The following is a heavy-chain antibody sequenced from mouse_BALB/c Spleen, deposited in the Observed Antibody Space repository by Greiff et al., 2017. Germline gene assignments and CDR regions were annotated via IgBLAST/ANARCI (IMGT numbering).Heavy chain of an antibody. V-gene: IGHV5-6-5*01. CDR1: GFTFSSYA. CDR3: ARDDYYAMDY. CDR2: ISSGGST. J-gene: IGHJ4*01. Sequence: EVMLVESGGGLVKPGGSLKLSCAASGFTFSSYAMSWVRQTPEKRLEWVGSISSGGSTYYPDSMKGRFTISRDNARNILYLQMSSLRSEDTAMYYCARDDYYAMDYWGQGTSVTVSS.